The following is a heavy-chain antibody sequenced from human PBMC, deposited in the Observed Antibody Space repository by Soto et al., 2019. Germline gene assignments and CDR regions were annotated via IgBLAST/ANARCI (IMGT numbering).Heavy chain of an antibody. D-gene: IGHD1-26*01. J-gene: IGHJ3*02. CDR3: ARSGSYYDSRAFDI. Sequence: QVQLQESGPGLVKPSETLSLTCTVSGGSITSYYWSWIRQPAGKGREWFGRMHTSGGSNYNPSLKSRVTMSVDTSKNQFSLKLSSVTAADTAVYYCARSGSYYDSRAFDIWGQGTMVTVSS. CDR2: MHTSGGS. V-gene: IGHV4-4*07. CDR1: GGSITSYY.